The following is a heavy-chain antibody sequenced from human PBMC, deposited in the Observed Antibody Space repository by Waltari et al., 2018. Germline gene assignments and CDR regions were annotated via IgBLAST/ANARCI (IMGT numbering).Heavy chain of an antibody. D-gene: IGHD6-19*01. Sequence: EVQLVESGGGLVQPGGSLRLSCAASGFTVSSTYMSWVRQAPGKGLEWVSVIYSGGSTYYADSVKGRFTISRDNSKNTLYLQMNSLRAEDTAVYYCAREPVAGNSDYWGQGTLVTVSS. CDR3: AREPVAGNSDY. J-gene: IGHJ4*02. V-gene: IGHV3-66*02. CDR1: GFTVSSTY. CDR2: IYSGGST.